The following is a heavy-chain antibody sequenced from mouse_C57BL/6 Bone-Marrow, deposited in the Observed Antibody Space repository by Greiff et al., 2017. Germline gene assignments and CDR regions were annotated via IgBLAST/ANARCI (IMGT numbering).Heavy chain of an antibody. CDR2: ISSGGSYT. V-gene: IGHV5-6*01. J-gene: IGHJ3*01. CDR1: GFTFSSYG. D-gene: IGHD1-1*01. Sequence: EVQGVESGGDLVKPGGSLKLSCAASGFTFSSYGMSWVRQTPDKRLEWVATISSGGSYTYYPDSVKGRFTISRDNAKNTLYLQMSSLKSEDTAMYDCARQRGSREAWFAYWGQGTLVTVSA. CDR3: ARQRGSREAWFAY.